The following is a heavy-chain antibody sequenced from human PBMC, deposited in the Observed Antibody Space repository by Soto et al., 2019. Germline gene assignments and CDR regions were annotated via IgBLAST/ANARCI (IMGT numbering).Heavy chain of an antibody. J-gene: IGHJ4*02. Sequence: GGSLRLSCAASGFTFSSYSMNWVRQAPGKGLEWVSSISSSSSYIYYADSVKGRFTISRDNGKNSLYLQMNSLRAEDTAVYYCARDLLAEYYDFWSGYPVALDYWGQGTLVTVSS. CDR2: ISSSSSYI. CDR3: ARDLLAEYYDFWSGYPVALDY. V-gene: IGHV3-21*01. D-gene: IGHD3-3*01. CDR1: GFTFSSYS.